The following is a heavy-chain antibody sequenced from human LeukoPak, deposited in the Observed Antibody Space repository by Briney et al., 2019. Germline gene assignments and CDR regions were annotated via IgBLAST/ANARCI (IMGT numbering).Heavy chain of an antibody. J-gene: IGHJ4*02. CDR2: ISYDGSNK. CDR1: GFTFSRFA. Sequence: GGSLRLSCAASGFTFSRFAMHWVRQAPGKGLEWVALISYDGSNKYYADSVKGRFTISRDNSKNTLYLQMNSLRAEDTAVYYCARDQADYDILTGYLTDYYFDYWGQGTLVTVSS. V-gene: IGHV3-30*04. D-gene: IGHD3-9*01. CDR3: ARDQADYDILTGYLTDYYFDY.